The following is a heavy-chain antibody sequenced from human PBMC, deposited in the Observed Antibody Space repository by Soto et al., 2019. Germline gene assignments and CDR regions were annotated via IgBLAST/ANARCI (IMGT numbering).Heavy chain of an antibody. D-gene: IGHD5-18*01. Sequence: QVQLVQSGAEVKKPGSSLKVSCKASGGTFSSYAISWVRQAPGQGLEWMGGIIPMFGTANYAQKFQGRVTITADESTSTAYMELSSLRSEDTAVHYCASWNVDTAIRAYYYYVMDVWGQGTTVTVSS. CDR3: ASWNVDTAIRAYYYYVMDV. V-gene: IGHV1-69*01. J-gene: IGHJ6*02. CDR1: GGTFSSYA. CDR2: IIPMFGTA.